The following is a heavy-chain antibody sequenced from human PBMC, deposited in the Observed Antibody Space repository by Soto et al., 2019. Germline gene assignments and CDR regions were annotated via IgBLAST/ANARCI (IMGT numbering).Heavy chain of an antibody. Sequence: EVQLLESGGGLVQPGGSLRLSCAASGFTFSSYAMSWVRQAPGKGLEWVSAISGSGGSTYYADSVKGRFTISRDNSKNTLYLQMNSLRAEDTAVYYCARGYSSSWASFDYWGQGTLVTVSS. V-gene: IGHV3-23*01. CDR1: GFTFSSYA. CDR3: ARGYSSSWASFDY. D-gene: IGHD6-13*01. CDR2: ISGSGGST. J-gene: IGHJ4*02.